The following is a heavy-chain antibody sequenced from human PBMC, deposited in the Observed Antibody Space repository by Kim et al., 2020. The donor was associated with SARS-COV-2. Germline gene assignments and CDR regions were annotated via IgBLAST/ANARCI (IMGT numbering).Heavy chain of an antibody. J-gene: IGHJ4*02. Sequence: GDIVSYAGAVKGLSTIARDNAKNPLYLQMNSRGADDTAVYYCARIYDGGDYWGQGTLVTVSS. CDR3: ARIYDGGDY. CDR2: GDIV. D-gene: IGHD5-12*01. V-gene: IGHV3-11*01.